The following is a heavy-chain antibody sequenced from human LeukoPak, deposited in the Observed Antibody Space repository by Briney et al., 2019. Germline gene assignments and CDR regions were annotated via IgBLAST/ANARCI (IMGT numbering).Heavy chain of an antibody. D-gene: IGHD3-3*01. CDR1: GYTFTSYY. CDR2: INPSGGST. J-gene: IGHJ4*02. CDR3: ARDLAVRFLEWLLSLDY. Sequence: GASVKVSCKASGYTFTSYYMHWVRQAPGQGLEWMGIINPSGGSTSYAQKFQGRVTMTRDTSTSTVYMELSSLRSEDTAVYYCARDLAVRFLEWLLSLDYWGQGTLVTVSS. V-gene: IGHV1-46*01.